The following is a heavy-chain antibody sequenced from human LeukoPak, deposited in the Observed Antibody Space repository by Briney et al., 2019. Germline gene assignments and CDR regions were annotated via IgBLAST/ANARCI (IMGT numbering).Heavy chain of an antibody. CDR1: GFTFSGYS. CDR3: ARGGGSGRYGLPFDS. J-gene: IGHJ4*02. D-gene: IGHD6-13*01. Sequence: GGSLRLSCVASGFTFSGYSMNWVRQAPGRGLEWLFYITGSNNLIYEADSVKGRFTISRDNAKNSVYLQMNSLTDEDTAVYYCARGGGSGRYGLPFDSWGQGTLVTVSS. CDR2: ITGSNNLI. V-gene: IGHV3-21*05.